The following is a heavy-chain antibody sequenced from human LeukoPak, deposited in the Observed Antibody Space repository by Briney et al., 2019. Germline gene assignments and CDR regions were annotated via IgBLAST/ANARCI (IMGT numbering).Heavy chain of an antibody. V-gene: IGHV3-23*01. CDR2: ISGSGGST. CDR3: AKGSSWSRGWFDP. D-gene: IGHD6-13*01. CDR1: GFTFSSYA. J-gene: IGHJ5*02. Sequence: GGSLRLSCAASGFTFSSYAMNWVRQAPGKGLEWVSVISGSGGSTNYADSVKGRFTISRDNSKNTLHLQMNSLRVEDTAIYYCAKGSSWSRGWFDPWGQGTLVTVSA.